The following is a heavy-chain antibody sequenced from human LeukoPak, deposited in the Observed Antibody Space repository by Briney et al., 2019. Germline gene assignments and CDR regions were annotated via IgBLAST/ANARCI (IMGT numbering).Heavy chain of an antibody. J-gene: IGHJ6*02. CDR3: VSGVGMDV. CDR1: GFTFSTSE. V-gene: IGHV3-48*03. Sequence: GGSLILSCIASGFTFSTSELNWVRQAPGTGLEWLAFINSRNTISYADSVRGRFTISRDNAKNSLYLQMNSLTVEDTAVYYCVSGVGMDVWGQGTTVSVSS. CDR2: INSRNTI. D-gene: IGHD3-10*01.